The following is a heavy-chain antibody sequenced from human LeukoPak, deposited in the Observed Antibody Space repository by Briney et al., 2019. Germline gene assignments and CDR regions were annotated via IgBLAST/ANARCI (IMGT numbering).Heavy chain of an antibody. V-gene: IGHV4-59*01. CDR1: GGSISSYY. D-gene: IGHD1-26*01. CDR2: IYYSGST. Sequence: SETLSLTCTVSGGSISSYYWNWIRQPPGKGLEWIGYIYYSGSTNYNPSLKSRVTISVDTSKNQFSLKLSSVTAADTAVYYCARERGSSKAFDPWGQGTLVPVSS. J-gene: IGHJ5*02. CDR3: ARERGSSKAFDP.